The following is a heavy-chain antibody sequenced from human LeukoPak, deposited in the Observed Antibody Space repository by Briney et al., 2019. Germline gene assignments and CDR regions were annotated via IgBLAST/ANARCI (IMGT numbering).Heavy chain of an antibody. J-gene: IGHJ4*02. CDR2: IWYDGSSK. V-gene: IGHV3-33*01. CDR1: GFPFSSYD. CDR3: ARVHSSSWAYFDN. Sequence: PGGSLTLSCAASGFPFSSYDMHCLRQAPAKGLEWVAVIWYDGSSKYYADSAKGRFTISRDNSKNTLYLQMDSLRAEDTAVYYCARVHSSSWAYFDNWGEGTLVTVSS. D-gene: IGHD6-13*01.